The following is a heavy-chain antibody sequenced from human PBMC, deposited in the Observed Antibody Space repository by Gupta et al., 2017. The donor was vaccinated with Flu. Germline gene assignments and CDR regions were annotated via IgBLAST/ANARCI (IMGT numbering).Heavy chain of an antibody. CDR3: TRLNFYDGSGYYNDF. D-gene: IGHD3-22*01. V-gene: IGHV3-72*01. J-gene: IGHJ4*02. CDR1: GFTLSDHH. Sequence: EVQLVESGGGLVQPGGSLRLSCVVSGFTLSDHHLDWVRQAPGKGLEGIGRSKNRATSYTTVYAASVEGRFTFSRDDSKNSVNLQMNSLKTEDTAVYYCTRLNFYDGSGYYNDFWGQGTLVAVSS. CDR2: SKNRATSYTT.